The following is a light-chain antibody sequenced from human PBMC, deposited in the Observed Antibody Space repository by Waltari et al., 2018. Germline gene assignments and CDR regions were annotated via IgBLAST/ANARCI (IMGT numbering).Light chain of an antibody. J-gene: IGKJ1*01. CDR2: WAS. CDR3: QQYLSPPWT. Sequence: DIVMTQSPESLPVSLGERVTITCKSSQTVLYSPNNKNYLAWYQQKPGQPPKVLIYWASTRESGVPDRFSGSGSGTDFTLTISSLQAADAAVYYCQQYLSPPWTFGHGTKVEVK. CDR1: QTVLYSPNNKNY. V-gene: IGKV4-1*01.